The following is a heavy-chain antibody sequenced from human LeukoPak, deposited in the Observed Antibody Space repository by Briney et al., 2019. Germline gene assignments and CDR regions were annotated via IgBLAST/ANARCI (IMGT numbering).Heavy chain of an antibody. CDR2: ISGSGGNT. CDR3: AKPARTDYADY. D-gene: IGHD1-14*01. CDR1: EFTFTSYA. V-gene: IGHV3-23*01. J-gene: IGHJ4*02. Sequence: GGSLRLSCAASEFTFTSYAMNWVRQAPGKWLEWVSAISGSGGNTYYADSVKGRFTISRDNSKNTLYLQMNSLRAEDTAVYYCAKPARTDYADYWGQGTLVTVSS.